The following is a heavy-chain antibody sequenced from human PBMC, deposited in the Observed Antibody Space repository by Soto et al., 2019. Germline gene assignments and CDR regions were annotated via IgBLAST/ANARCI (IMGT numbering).Heavy chain of an antibody. CDR1: GFTFSSYA. J-gene: IGHJ5*02. CDR3: VKYTVTEDLGES. CDR2: VSRAGTYT. Sequence: EVQLLESGGDVVRPGGSLRLSCAASGFTFSSYAMGWVRQAPGKGLEWGAGVSRAGTYTFYADSVRGRFSISRDNARETVDLYMNALRGDDTAVYFCVKYTVTEDLGESWGQGTLVSVSS. V-gene: IGHV3-23*01. D-gene: IGHD3-16*01.